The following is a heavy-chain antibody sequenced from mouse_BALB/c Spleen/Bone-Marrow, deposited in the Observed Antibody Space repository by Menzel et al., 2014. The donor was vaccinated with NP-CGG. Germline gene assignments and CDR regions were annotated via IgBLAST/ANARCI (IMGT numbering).Heavy chain of an antibody. Sequence: EVQLQESGTVLARPGASVKMSCKASDYTFTSYRMHWLKQRPGQGLEWIGAIYPGNSDTSYNQKFKGKAELTAVTSTSTAYMDLSSLTNEDSAVYYCTLAYFGQGDWFFDVWGAGTTVTVPS. D-gene: IGHD2-10*01. CDR1: DYTFTSYR. CDR2: IYPGNSDT. J-gene: IGHJ1*01. CDR3: TLAYFGQGDWFFDV. V-gene: IGHV1-5*01.